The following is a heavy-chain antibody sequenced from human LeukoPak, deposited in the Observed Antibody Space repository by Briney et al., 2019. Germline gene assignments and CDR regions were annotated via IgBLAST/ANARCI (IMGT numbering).Heavy chain of an antibody. J-gene: IGHJ3*01. CDR3: VRDCYDSSGYYSDAFDL. D-gene: IGHD3-22*01. CDR1: GVFISSGDYY. V-gene: IGHV4-39*02. CDR2: VYYTGNT. Sequence: PSGTLSLTCTVSGVFISSGDYYWGWIRQPPGEGVEWIGSVYYTGNTYNNPSLKSRVTISVDTSKNQFSLKLTSVTAADTAVYYCVRDCYDSSGYYSDAFDLWGQGTMVAVSS.